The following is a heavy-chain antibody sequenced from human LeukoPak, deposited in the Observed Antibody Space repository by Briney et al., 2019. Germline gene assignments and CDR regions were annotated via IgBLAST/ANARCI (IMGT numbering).Heavy chain of an antibody. Sequence: GGSLRLSCAASGFTVSSNYMSWVRQAPGKGLEWVSVIYSGGSTYYADSVKGRFTISRDNPKNTLYLQMNSLRAEDTAIYYCATYRQVLLPFESWGQGTLVTVSS. CDR2: IYSGGST. CDR3: ATYRQVLLPFES. D-gene: IGHD2-8*02. J-gene: IGHJ4*02. CDR1: GFTVSSNY. V-gene: IGHV3-66*01.